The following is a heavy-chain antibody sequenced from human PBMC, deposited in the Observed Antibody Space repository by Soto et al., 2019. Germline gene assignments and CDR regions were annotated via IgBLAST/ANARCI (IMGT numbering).Heavy chain of an antibody. Sequence: ASVNVSCKASGYTFTSYGISWVRQAPGQGLEWMGWISAYNGNTNYAQKLQGRVTMTTDTSTSTAYMELRSLRSEDTAVYYCAITSLGYCSGGSCYGAFDIWGQGTMVTVSS. CDR2: ISAYNGNT. J-gene: IGHJ3*02. V-gene: IGHV1-18*01. CDR3: AITSLGYCSGGSCYGAFDI. D-gene: IGHD2-15*01. CDR1: GYTFTSYG.